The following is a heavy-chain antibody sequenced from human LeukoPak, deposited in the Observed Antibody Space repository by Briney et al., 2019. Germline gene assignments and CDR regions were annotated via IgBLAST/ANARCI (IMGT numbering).Heavy chain of an antibody. J-gene: IGHJ4*02. CDR3: AKRGDIVLMVYAMYFDY. CDR1: GFTFSSYA. V-gene: IGHV3-23*01. Sequence: GGSLRLXCAASGFTFSSYAMRWVRQAPGKGLEWVSAISGSGGSTYYADSVKGRFTISRDNSKNTLYLQMNSLRAEDTAVYYCAKRGDIVLMVYAMYFDYWGQGTLVTVSS. D-gene: IGHD2-8*01. CDR2: ISGSGGST.